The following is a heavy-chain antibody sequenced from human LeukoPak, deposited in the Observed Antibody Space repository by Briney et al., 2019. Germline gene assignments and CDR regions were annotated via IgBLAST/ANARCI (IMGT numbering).Heavy chain of an antibody. Sequence: GGSLRLSCAASGFTFSDYYMTWIRQAPGKGLEVVSYISGGGDDINYADSVRGRFTISRDNAKNSLYLQMDSLRVEDTAVYFCSRDPRPLDYWGQGTLVTVSS. CDR1: GFTFSDYY. V-gene: IGHV3-11*04. J-gene: IGHJ4*02. CDR3: SRDPRPLDY. CDR2: ISGGGDDI.